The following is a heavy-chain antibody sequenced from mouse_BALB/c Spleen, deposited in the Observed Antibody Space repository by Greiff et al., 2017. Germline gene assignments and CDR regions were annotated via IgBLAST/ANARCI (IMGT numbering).Heavy chain of an antibody. V-gene: IGHV5-17*02. Sequence: EVQGVESGGGLVQPGGSRKLSCAASGFTFSSFGMHWVRQAPEKGLEWVAYISSGSSTIYYADTVKGRFTISRDNPKNTLFLQMTSLRSEDTAMYYCARSGYGNYDYWGQGTTLTVSS. J-gene: IGHJ2*01. CDR2: ISSGSSTI. D-gene: IGHD2-10*02. CDR3: ARSGYGNYDY. CDR1: GFTFSSFG.